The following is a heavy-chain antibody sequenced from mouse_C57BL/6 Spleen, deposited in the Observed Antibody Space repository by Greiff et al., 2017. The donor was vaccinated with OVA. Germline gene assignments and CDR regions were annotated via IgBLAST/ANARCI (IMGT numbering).Heavy chain of an antibody. J-gene: IGHJ3*01. Sequence: EVKLQQSGPELVKPGASVKISCKASGYTFTDYYMNWVKQSHGKSLEWIGDINPNNGGTSYNQKFKGKATLTVDKSSSTAYMELRSLTSEDSAVYYCARGTQLRPAGFAYWGQGALVTVSA. V-gene: IGHV1-26*01. CDR2: INPNNGGT. D-gene: IGHD3-2*02. CDR3: ARGTQLRPAGFAY. CDR1: GYTFTDYY.